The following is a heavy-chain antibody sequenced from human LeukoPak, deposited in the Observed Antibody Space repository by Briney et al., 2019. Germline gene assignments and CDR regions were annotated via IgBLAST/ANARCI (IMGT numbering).Heavy chain of an antibody. CDR2: INQGGSVK. V-gene: IGHV3-7*01. D-gene: IGHD5-12*01. J-gene: IGHJ4*02. CDR1: GFTFRSYW. CDR3: ARVGYSGWNLEY. Sequence: GGSLRLSCAASGFTFRSYWMSWVRQAPGRGLEWVANINQGGSVKYYVDSVKGRFTISRDDAKNSLYVQMNSLRDEDTAVYYCARVGYSGWNLEYWGQGTLVTVSS.